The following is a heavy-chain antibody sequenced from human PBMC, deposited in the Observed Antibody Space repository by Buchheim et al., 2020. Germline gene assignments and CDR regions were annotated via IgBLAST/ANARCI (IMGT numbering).Heavy chain of an antibody. V-gene: IGHV3-23*01. CDR2: ISTGGGSS. J-gene: IGHJ4*02. D-gene: IGHD2-15*01. CDR3: VKCGDSCKESVDY. Sequence: EVQLLESGGGLVQPGGSLRLSCAASGFTFSSYAMSWVRQAPGKGLEWVSAISTGGGSSYYADSVKGRFTFSRDNAKNTLYLQMNSLRAEDTAVYYCVKCGDSCKESVDYWGQGTL. CDR1: GFTFSSYA.